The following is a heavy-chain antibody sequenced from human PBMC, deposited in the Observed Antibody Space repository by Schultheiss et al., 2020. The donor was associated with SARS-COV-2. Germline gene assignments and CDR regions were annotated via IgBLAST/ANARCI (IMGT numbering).Heavy chain of an antibody. CDR3: ARGSAWIATFDY. V-gene: IGHV1-18*01. CDR2: ISAYNGNT. CDR1: GYTFTSYG. Sequence: ASVKVSCKASGYTFTSYGISWVRQAPGQGLEWMGWISAYNGNTNYAQTRQARVTMTTDTSTRTADMELRSLRSDDTAVYYCARGSAWIATFDYWGRGTLVPGSS. D-gene: IGHD5-12*01. J-gene: IGHJ4*02.